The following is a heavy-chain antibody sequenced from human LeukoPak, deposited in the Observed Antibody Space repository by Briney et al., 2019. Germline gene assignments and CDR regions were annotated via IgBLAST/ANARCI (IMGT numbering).Heavy chain of an antibody. J-gene: IGHJ4*02. Sequence: ASVKVSCKASGYRFISNYIQWVRQAPGLGPEWMGWMHPGNGNTRYAEKFQGRVTLTRDTSINTAYMDLSSLRSDDTAVYYCAREGSYCVGGDCYSFDFWGQGTLITVSS. CDR3: AREGSYCVGGDCYSFDF. D-gene: IGHD2-21*02. CDR1: GYRFISNY. V-gene: IGHV1-2*02. CDR2: MHPGNGNT.